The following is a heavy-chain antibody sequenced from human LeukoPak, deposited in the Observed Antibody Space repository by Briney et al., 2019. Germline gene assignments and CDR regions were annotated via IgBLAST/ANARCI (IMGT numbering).Heavy chain of an antibody. J-gene: IGHJ4*02. Sequence: GGSLRLXCAASGFTFNSYWMSWVRLAPGKGLEWVANIKKDGSYIYYVNSVKGRFTISRDNAKNSLYLHMSSLRAEDTAVYYCARLTTTSPPAFDYWGQGTLVTVSS. V-gene: IGHV3-7*01. CDR3: ARLTTTSPPAFDY. CDR1: GFTFNSYW. D-gene: IGHD4/OR15-4a*01. CDR2: IKKDGSYI.